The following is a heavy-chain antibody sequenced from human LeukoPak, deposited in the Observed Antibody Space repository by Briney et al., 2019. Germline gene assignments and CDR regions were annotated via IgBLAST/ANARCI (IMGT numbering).Heavy chain of an antibody. CDR2: IYYSGST. CDR1: GGSISSYY. J-gene: IGHJ4*02. Sequence: SETLSLTCTVSGGSISSYYWSRIRQPPGKGLEWIGYIYYSGSTNYNPSLKSRVTISVDTSKNQFSLKLSSVTAADTAVYYCARLRAGVSSSWFDYWGQGTLVTVSS. D-gene: IGHD6-13*01. V-gene: IGHV4-59*08. CDR3: ARLRAGVSSSWFDY.